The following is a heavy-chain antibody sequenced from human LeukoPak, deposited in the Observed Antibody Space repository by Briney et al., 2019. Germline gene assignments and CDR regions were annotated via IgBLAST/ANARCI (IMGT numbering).Heavy chain of an antibody. CDR1: GFTFGDYG. V-gene: IGHV3-49*03. J-gene: IGHJ5*02. CDR3: ARVSRGGITASWFDP. Sequence: GSLKLSCEGSGFTFGDYGVGWFRQAPGKGLQWVTSFRSNTYGGSTEYVPSVKGRFTISRDDSNSIAYLQMNSLKAEDTAIYYCARVSRGGITASWFDPWGQGTLVTVSS. D-gene: IGHD6-13*01. CDR2: FRSNTYGGST.